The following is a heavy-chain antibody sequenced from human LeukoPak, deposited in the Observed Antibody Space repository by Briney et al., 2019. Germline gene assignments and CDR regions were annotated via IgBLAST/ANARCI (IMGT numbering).Heavy chain of an antibody. Sequence: GGSLRLSWAASGFTFDDYAMHWVRQAPGKGLEWVSGISWNSGSIGYADSVKGRFTISRDNAKNSLYLQMNSLRAEDTALYYCAKVSDSGYDYFDYWGQGTLVTVSS. J-gene: IGHJ4*02. CDR2: ISWNSGSI. V-gene: IGHV3-9*01. CDR3: AKVSDSGYDYFDY. CDR1: GFTFDDYA. D-gene: IGHD5-12*01.